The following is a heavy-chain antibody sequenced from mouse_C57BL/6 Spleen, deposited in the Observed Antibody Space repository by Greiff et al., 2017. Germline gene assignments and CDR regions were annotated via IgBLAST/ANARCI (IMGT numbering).Heavy chain of an antibody. CDR1: GFTFSDYG. CDR3: ARDIHYAMDY. V-gene: IGHV5-17*01. Sequence: DVQLVESGGGLVKPGGSLKLSCAASGFTFSDYGMHWVRQAPEKGLEWVAYISSGSSTIYYADTVKGRFTISRDNAKNTLFLQMTSLRSEDTAMYYCARDIHYAMDYWGQGTSVTVSS. CDR2: ISSGSSTI. J-gene: IGHJ4*01.